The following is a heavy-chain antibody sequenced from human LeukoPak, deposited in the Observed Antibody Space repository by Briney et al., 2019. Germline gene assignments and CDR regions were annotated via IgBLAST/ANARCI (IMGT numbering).Heavy chain of an antibody. CDR2: ISSSGSTI. Sequence: GGSLRLSCAASGFTVSSNYMSWVRQAPGKGLEWVSYISSSGSTIYYADSVKGRFTISRDNAKNSLYLQMNSLRAEDTAVYYCAREGVENIVVVPAASTAYYYYYGMDVWGQGTTVTVSS. V-gene: IGHV3-11*04. CDR1: GFTVSSNY. CDR3: AREGVENIVVVPAASTAYYYYYGMDV. J-gene: IGHJ6*02. D-gene: IGHD2-2*01.